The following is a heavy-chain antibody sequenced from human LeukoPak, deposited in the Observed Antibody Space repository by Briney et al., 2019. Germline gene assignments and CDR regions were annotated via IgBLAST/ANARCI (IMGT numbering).Heavy chain of an antibody. V-gene: IGHV3-48*02. CDR1: GFTFSSYS. Sequence: GGSLSLSCEASGFTFSSYSMNWVGQAPGRGLGWVSYISSSSSTIYYADSVKGRFTISRDNAKNSLYLQMNSLRDEDTAVYYCAREDGYNSEAFDYWGQGTLVTVSS. CDR3: AREDGYNSEAFDY. D-gene: IGHD5-24*01. CDR2: ISSSSSTI. J-gene: IGHJ4*02.